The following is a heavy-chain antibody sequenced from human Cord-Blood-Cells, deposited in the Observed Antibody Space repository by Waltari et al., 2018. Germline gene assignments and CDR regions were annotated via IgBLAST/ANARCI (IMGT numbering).Heavy chain of an antibody. CDR3: ARDAQDAFDI. CDR1: GGSISSGSYY. Sequence: QVQLQESGPGLVKPSQTLSLTCTVSGGSISSGSYYWSWIRQPAGKGLEWIGYIYTSGSTNYTPSLKSRVTISVDTSKNQFSLKLSSVTAADTAVYYCARDAQDAFDIWGQGTMVTVSS. J-gene: IGHJ3*02. V-gene: IGHV4-61*09. CDR2: IYTSGST.